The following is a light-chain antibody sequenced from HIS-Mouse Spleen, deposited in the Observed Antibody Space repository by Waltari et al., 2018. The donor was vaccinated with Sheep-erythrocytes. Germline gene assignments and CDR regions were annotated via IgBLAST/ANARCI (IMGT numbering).Light chain of an antibody. CDR3: MQALQTPRT. J-gene: IGKJ1*01. CDR1: QSLLHSNGYNY. Sequence: DIVMTQSPLSLPVTPGEPASISCRSSQSLLHSNGYNYLDWYLQKPGQSPQLLIFLGSNRASGVPDRFSGSGSGTDFKLKSSRVEAGDVGVYYCMQALQTPRTFGQGTKVEIK. V-gene: IGKV2-28*01. CDR2: LGS.